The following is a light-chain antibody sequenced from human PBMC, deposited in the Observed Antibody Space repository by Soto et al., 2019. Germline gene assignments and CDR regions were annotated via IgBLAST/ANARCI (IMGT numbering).Light chain of an antibody. CDR1: QTISSW. J-gene: IGKJ1*01. V-gene: IGKV1-5*03. Sequence: DIQMTQSPSTLSGSVGDRVTITCRASQTISSWLAWYQQKPGKAHKLLIYKASTLKSGVPSRFSGSGSGTDFTLTISSLQPEDFATYYCKQSYSTPPTFGQGTKVDI. CDR3: KQSYSTPPT. CDR2: KAS.